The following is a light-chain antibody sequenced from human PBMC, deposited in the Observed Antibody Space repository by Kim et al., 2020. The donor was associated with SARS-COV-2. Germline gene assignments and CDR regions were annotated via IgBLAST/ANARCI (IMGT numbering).Light chain of an antibody. CDR3: QQYNKYST. J-gene: IGKJ1*01. V-gene: IGKV1-5*03. CDR1: ENIRNW. Sequence: STAVGDRVTITCRASENIRNWLAWYQQEPGKAPQLLNYEASTLETGVPSRFSGSGSGTEFTLTISSLQPDDFATYYCQQYNKYSTFGQGTKVDIK. CDR2: EAS.